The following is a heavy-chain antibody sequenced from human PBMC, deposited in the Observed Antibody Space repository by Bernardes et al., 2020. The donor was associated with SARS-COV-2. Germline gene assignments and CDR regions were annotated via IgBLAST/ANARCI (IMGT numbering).Heavy chain of an antibody. CDR1: GFTFSTFA. J-gene: IGHJ1*01. V-gene: IGHV3-23*01. Sequence: GGSLSLSCAASGFTFSTFAMTWVRQAPGKGLEWVSAISGSGSGTYYADSVKGRFTVSRDNSKNILYLQLNSLRAEDTAVYFCAKGRIGSDFWSGHSLWGQGTLMTVSS. D-gene: IGHD3-3*01. CDR2: ISGSGSGT. CDR3: AKGRIGSDFWSGHSL.